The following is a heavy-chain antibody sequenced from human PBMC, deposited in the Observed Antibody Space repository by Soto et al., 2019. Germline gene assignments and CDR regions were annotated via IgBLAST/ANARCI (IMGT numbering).Heavy chain of an antibody. CDR2: IYWDDDK. Sequence: QITLKESGPALLKPTQTLTLTCTFSGFSLSTSGVGVGWIRQPPGKALEWLALIYWDDDKRYSPSLKNRLTITKDTYKHQVVLTMTNMDPVDTATYYCAHHYYFGSGNYYSRPTAYDYWGQGTLVSVSP. D-gene: IGHD3-10*01. V-gene: IGHV2-5*02. CDR1: GFSLSTSGVG. CDR3: AHHYYFGSGNYYSRPTAYDY. J-gene: IGHJ4*02.